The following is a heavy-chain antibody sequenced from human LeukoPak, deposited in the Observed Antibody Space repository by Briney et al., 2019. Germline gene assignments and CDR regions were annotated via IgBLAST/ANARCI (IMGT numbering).Heavy chain of an antibody. J-gene: IGHJ6*03. V-gene: IGHV4-4*09. CDR1: GGSISSYY. Sequence: SETLSLTCTVSGGSISSYYWSWIRQPPGKGLEWIWYIYTSGSTNYNPSLKSRVTISVDTSKNQFSLKLSSVTAADTAVYYCARHTAAAGRYYYYYYYMDVWGKGTTVTVSS. CDR2: IYTSGST. CDR3: ARHTAAAGRYYYYYYYMDV. D-gene: IGHD6-13*01.